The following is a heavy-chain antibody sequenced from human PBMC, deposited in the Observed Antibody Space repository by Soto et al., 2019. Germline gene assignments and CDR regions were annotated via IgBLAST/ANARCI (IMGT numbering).Heavy chain of an antibody. CDR1: GFTFSSYW. Sequence: GGSLRLSCAASGFTFSSYWMHWVRQVPGRGLLWVSRIDEYGSTINYADSVKGRFTISRDNARNTLYLEMNSLRAEDTALYYCTRDIGGKGAYWGPGTLVTVSS. CDR2: IDEYGSTI. J-gene: IGHJ4*02. CDR3: TRDIGGKGAY. V-gene: IGHV3-74*01. D-gene: IGHD3-10*01.